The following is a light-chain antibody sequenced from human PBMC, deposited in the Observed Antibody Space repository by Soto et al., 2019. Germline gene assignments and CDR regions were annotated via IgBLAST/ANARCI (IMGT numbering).Light chain of an antibody. CDR1: QPIADY. CDR2: GAS. V-gene: IGKV1-39*01. J-gene: IGKJ5*01. Sequence: DVQMTQSPASLSASLGDRVTSXXRAGQPIADYLNWYQQKPGEAPKVXIFGASSLRSGVPSRFSGSGYGTDFTLTINNLQPEDFATYYCQQTHAVPLTFGQGTRLEIK. CDR3: QQTHAVPLT.